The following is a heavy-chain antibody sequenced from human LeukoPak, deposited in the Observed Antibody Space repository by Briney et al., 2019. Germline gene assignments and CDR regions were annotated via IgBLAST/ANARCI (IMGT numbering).Heavy chain of an antibody. CDR3: ARDVSRGYLRPLDV. CDR1: GFTFDDYG. V-gene: IGHV3-20*04. Sequence: GGSLRLSCAASGFTFDDYGMSWVRQAPGKGLEWVSGINWNGGSTGYADSVKGRFTISRDNAKNSLYLQMNSLRAEDTALYYCARDVSRGYLRPLDVWGQGTTVTVSS. D-gene: IGHD5-18*01. J-gene: IGHJ6*02. CDR2: INWNGGST.